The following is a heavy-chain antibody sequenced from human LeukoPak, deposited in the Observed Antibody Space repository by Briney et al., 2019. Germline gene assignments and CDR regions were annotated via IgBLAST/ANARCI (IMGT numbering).Heavy chain of an antibody. CDR3: ARGQYDFWSGYDVNWFDP. J-gene: IGHJ5*02. Sequence: RASETLSLTCAVSGGSMRTCLYCWNWIRQPAGKGLEWIGRIYPSGNTNYNPSLESRVTISVDTAKNQFSLKLISVTAADTALYYCARGQYDFWSGYDVNWFDPWGRGTLVTVSS. D-gene: IGHD3-3*01. V-gene: IGHV4-61*02. CDR1: GGSMRTCLYC. CDR2: IYPSGNT.